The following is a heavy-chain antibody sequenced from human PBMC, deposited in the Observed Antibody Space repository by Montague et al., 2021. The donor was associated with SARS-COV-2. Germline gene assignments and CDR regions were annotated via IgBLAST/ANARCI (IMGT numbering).Heavy chain of an antibody. CDR2: INPSSDDT. D-gene: IGHD6-19*01. CDR3: ARDRSSPNWFDP. V-gene: IGHV1-2*02. CDR1: GYTFTGYY. J-gene: IGHJ5*02. Sequence: SVKVSCKASGYTFTGYYIHWVRQAPGQGLEWMGWINPSSDDTNYAQSFQGRVTITSDTSISTAYMELTRLTSDDTAVYYCARDRSSPNWFDPWGQGTLVTVS.